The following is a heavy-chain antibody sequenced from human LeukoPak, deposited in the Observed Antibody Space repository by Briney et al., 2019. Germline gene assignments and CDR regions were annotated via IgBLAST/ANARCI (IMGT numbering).Heavy chain of an antibody. CDR1: GGSVSSGSNY. J-gene: IGHJ4*02. D-gene: IGHD3-10*01. Sequence: SETLSLTCTVSGGSVSSGSNYWSWIRQPPGKGLEWIGYIHYSGSTSHNPALKSRVTISIDTSKNQFSLKLSSVTAADTAVYYCARVLYGSGTYYFDYWGQGTLVTVSS. CDR2: IHYSGST. CDR3: ARVLYGSGTYYFDY. V-gene: IGHV4-61*01.